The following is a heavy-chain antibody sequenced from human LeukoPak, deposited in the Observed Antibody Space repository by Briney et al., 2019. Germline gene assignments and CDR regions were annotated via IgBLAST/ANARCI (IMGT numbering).Heavy chain of an antibody. CDR2: ISGSGGST. Sequence: GRSLRLSCAASGFTFRSYGMSWVRQAPGKGLEWVSAISGSGGSTYYADSVKGRFTISRDNSKNTLYLQMNSLRAEDTAVYYCAKVPADPSEPLPPHAFDIWGQGTMVTVSS. V-gene: IGHV3-23*01. D-gene: IGHD2-2*01. CDR1: GFTFRSYG. CDR3: AKVPADPSEPLPPHAFDI. J-gene: IGHJ3*02.